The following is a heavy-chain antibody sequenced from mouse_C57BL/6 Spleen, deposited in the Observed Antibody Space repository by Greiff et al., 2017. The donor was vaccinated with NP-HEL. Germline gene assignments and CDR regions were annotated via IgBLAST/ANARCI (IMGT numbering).Heavy chain of an antibody. CDR3: ARATTVVAYDY. CDR2: IYPGDGDT. D-gene: IGHD1-1*01. V-gene: IGHV1-82*01. Sequence: QVQLQQSGPELVKPGASVKISCKASGYAFSSSWMNWVKQRPGKGLEWIGRIYPGDGDTNYNGKFKGKATLTADKSSSTAYMQLSSLTSEDSAVYFCARATTVVAYDYWGQGTTLTVSS. CDR1: GYAFSSSW. J-gene: IGHJ2*01.